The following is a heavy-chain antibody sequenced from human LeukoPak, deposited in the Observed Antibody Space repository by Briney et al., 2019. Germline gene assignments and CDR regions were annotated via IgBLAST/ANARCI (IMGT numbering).Heavy chain of an antibody. Sequence: ASVKVSCKASGYTFTSYGISWVRQAPGQGLEWMGWISAYNGNTNYAQKLQGRVTMTTDTSTSTAYMELRSLRSEDTAVYYCARITMVRGVIANWFDPWGQGTLVTVSS. J-gene: IGHJ5*02. D-gene: IGHD3-10*01. CDR1: GYTFTSYG. CDR3: ARITMVRGVIANWFDP. V-gene: IGHV1-18*01. CDR2: ISAYNGNT.